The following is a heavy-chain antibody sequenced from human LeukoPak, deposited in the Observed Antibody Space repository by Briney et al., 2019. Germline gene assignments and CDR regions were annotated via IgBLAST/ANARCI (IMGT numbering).Heavy chain of an antibody. D-gene: IGHD1-26*01. CDR2: IKQDGSEK. CDR3: AKVIYSGSYHNFDY. J-gene: IGHJ4*02. V-gene: IGHV3-7*03. CDR1: GFTFSSYW. Sequence: GGSLRLSCAASGFTFSSYWMSWVRQAPGKGLEWVANIKQDGSEKYYVDSVKGRFTISRDSSKDTLYLQMNNLRAEDTAIYYCAKVIYSGSYHNFDYWGQGTLVTVSS.